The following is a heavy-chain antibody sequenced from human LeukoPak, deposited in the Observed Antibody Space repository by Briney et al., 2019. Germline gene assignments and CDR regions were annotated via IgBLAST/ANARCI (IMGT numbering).Heavy chain of an antibody. CDR3: ARVGCSGGSCYDDAFDI. V-gene: IGHV4-59*01. J-gene: IGHJ3*02. CDR2: IYYSGST. Sequence: PSETLSLTCTVSGGSISSYYWSWIRQPPGKGLEWIGYIYYSGSTNYNPSLKSRVTISVDTSKNQFSLKLSSVTAADTAVYYCARVGCSGGSCYDDAFDIWGQGTMVTVSP. CDR1: GGSISSYY. D-gene: IGHD2-15*01.